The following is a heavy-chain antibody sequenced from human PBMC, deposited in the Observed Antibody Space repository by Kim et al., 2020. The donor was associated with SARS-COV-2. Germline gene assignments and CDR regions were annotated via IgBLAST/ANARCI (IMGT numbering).Heavy chain of an antibody. V-gene: IGHV3-7*01. CDR2: IKEDGRDT. J-gene: IGHJ4*01. CDR1: GFAFSTSW. D-gene: IGHD3-22*01. CDR3: ARDPYDSSGYGAFDY. Sequence: GGSLRLSCAGSGFAFSTSWMTWVRQVPGKGLEWVANIKEDGRDTYYVDSVKGRFTISRDNAKSSVYLQMNSLRAEDTAVYYCARDPYDSSGYGAFDYWG.